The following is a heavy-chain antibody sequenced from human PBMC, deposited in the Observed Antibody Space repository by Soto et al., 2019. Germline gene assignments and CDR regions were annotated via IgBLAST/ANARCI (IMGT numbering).Heavy chain of an antibody. CDR2: IKQDGSEK. D-gene: IGHD3-10*01. J-gene: IGHJ6*02. CDR1: GFTFSSYW. Sequence: GESLKISCAASGFTFSSYWMSWVRQAPGKGLEWVANIKQDGSEKYYVDSVKGRFTISRDNAKNALYLQMNSLRAEDTAVYYCAREEFGGIYYYYYYGMDVWGQGTTVTVSS. V-gene: IGHV3-7*01. CDR3: AREEFGGIYYYYYYGMDV.